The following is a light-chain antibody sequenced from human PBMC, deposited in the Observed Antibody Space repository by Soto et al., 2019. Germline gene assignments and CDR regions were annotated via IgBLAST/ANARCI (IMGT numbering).Light chain of an antibody. CDR3: SSYTSISTVI. CDR2: DVT. J-gene: IGLJ2*01. V-gene: IGLV2-14*03. CDR1: SSDVGGYKY. Sequence: QSVLTQPASVSGSPGQSITISCTGTSSDVGGYKYVSWSQQHPGIAPKLMIYDVTNRPSGVSNRFSGSKSGNTASLTISGLQAEDEADYYCSSYTSISTVIFGGGTQLTVL.